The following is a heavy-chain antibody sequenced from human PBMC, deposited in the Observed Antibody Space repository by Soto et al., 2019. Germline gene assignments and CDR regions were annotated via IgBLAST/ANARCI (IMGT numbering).Heavy chain of an antibody. CDR3: AKGKPVDD. CDR1: GFIFSDYA. V-gene: IGHV3-23*01. Sequence: SLRLSCAASGFIFSDYAMSWVRQAPGKGLEWVSVISATGYSTYYADSVKGRFTISRDNSKNTVYLQMNSLRAEDTAMYYCAKGKPVDDWGQGTLVTVSS. J-gene: IGHJ4*02. CDR2: ISATGYST.